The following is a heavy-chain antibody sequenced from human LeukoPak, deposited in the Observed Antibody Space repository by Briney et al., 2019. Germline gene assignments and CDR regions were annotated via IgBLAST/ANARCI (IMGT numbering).Heavy chain of an antibody. CDR3: ARRVYYGSGPRYYFDY. CDR2: IYHGDSDT. J-gene: IGHJ4*02. CDR1: GYSFTSYW. V-gene: IGHV5-51*01. Sequence: ESLKISCKGSGYSFTSYWIGWVRQMPGEGLEWMGIIYHGDSDTRYSPSFQGQVTISADKSISTTYLQWSSLKASDTAMYYCARRVYYGSGPRYYFDYWGQGTLVT. D-gene: IGHD3-10*01.